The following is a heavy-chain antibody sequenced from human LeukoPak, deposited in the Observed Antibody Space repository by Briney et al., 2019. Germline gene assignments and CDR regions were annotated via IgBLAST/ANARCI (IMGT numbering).Heavy chain of an antibody. Sequence: GGSLRLSCAASGFTFDDYGMSWVRQAPGKGLEWVSYISSSSSTIYYADSVKGRFTISRDNAKNSLYLQMNSLRAEDTAVYYCARDASEKYDFWSGYPHYYYMDVWGKGTTVTVSS. D-gene: IGHD3-3*01. J-gene: IGHJ6*03. CDR2: ISSSSSTI. CDR3: ARDASEKYDFWSGYPHYYYMDV. V-gene: IGHV3-48*01. CDR1: GFTFDDYG.